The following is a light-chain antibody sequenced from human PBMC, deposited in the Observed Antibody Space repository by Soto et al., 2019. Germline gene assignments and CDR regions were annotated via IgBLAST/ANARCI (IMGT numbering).Light chain of an antibody. J-gene: IGKJ1*01. CDR1: QTISSW. CDR2: KAS. V-gene: IGKV1-5*03. Sequence: DIQMTQSPSTLSGSVGEKVTITSRASQTISSWLAWYQQKPGKAPKLLIYKASTLKSGVPSRFSGSESGTEFTLTIGSLKPDDFATYFCQQYYNYSTFGQGTKVDIK. CDR3: QQYYNYST.